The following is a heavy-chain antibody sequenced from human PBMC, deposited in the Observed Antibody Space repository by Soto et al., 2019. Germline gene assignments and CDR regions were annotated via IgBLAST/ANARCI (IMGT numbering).Heavy chain of an antibody. CDR3: AKGLYYDSSGYYYY. D-gene: IGHD3-22*01. J-gene: IGHJ4*02. CDR2: ISYDGSNK. Sequence: PGGSLRLSCAASGFTFSSYGMHWVRQAPGKGLEWAAVISYDGSNKYYADSVKGRFTISRDNSKNTLYLQMNSLRAEDTAVYYCAKGLYYDSSGYYYYWGQGTLVTLSS. CDR1: GFTFSSYG. V-gene: IGHV3-30*18.